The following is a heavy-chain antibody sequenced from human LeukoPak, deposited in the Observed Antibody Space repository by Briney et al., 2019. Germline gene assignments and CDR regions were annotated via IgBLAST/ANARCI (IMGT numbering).Heavy chain of an antibody. J-gene: IGHJ5*02. CDR1: GGSFSGYY. V-gene: IGHV4-34*01. D-gene: IGHD6-13*01. CDR2: INHSGST. Sequence: SETLSLTCAVYGGSFSGYYWSWIRQPPGKGLEWIGEINHSGSTNYNPSLKSRVTISVDTSKNQFSLKLSSVTAADTAVYYCARGPPRIAAAGHLFIRFFGWFDPWGQGTLVTVSS. CDR3: ARGPPRIAAAGHLFIRFFGWFDP.